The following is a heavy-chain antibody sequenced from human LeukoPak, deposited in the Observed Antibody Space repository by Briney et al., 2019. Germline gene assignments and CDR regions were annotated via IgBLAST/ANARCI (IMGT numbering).Heavy chain of an antibody. J-gene: IGHJ6*02. CDR1: GGSISGYY. CDR3: ARFGLYYDMDV. D-gene: IGHD3/OR15-3a*01. CDR2: IHYSGKA. Sequence: PSETLSLTCTVSGGSISGYYWSWIRQPPGKGLEWIGQIHYSGKAGYNPSLSSRVTISVDTSKNQMSLKLNSLTAADTAMYYCARFGLYYDMDVWGQGTTVTVS. V-gene: IGHV4-59*01.